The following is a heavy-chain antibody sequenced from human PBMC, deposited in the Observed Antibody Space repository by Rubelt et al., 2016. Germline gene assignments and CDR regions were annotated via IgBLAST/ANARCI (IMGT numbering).Heavy chain of an antibody. J-gene: IGHJ6*02. Sequence: GGGVVQPGRSLRLSCAASGFTFSSYGMHWVRQAPGKGLEWVAVIWYDGSNKYYADSVKGRFTISRDNSKNTLYLQMNSLRAEDTAVYYCARVRKSRYSSGWSYYYYYGMAVWGQGTTVTVSS. CDR3: ARVRKSRYSSGWSYYYYYGMAV. CDR2: IWYDGSNK. D-gene: IGHD6-19*01. CDR1: GFTFSSYG. V-gene: IGHV3-33*01.